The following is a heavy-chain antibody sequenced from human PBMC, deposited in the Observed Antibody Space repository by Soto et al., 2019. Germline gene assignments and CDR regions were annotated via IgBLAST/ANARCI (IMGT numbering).Heavy chain of an antibody. V-gene: IGHV1-3*01. CDR2: INAGNGNT. CDR1: GYTFTSYA. Sequence: VASVKVSCKASGYTFTSYAMHWVRQAPGQRLEWMGWINAGNGNTKYSQKFQGRVTITRDTSASTAYMELSSLRSEDTAVYYCARAPAPGIAPTNWYFDLWGRGTLVTVSS. D-gene: IGHD6-13*01. CDR3: ARAPAPGIAPTNWYFDL. J-gene: IGHJ2*01.